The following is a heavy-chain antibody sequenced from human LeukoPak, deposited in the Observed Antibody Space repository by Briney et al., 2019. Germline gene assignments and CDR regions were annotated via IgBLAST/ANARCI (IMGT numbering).Heavy chain of an antibody. D-gene: IGHD3-10*01. Sequence: GSLRLSCAASGFTVSSNYMSWIRQPAGKGLEWIGRIYTSGSTNYNPSLKSRVTISVDTSKNQFSLKLSSVTAADTAVYYCARGITILWFGDPYAFDIWGQGTMVTVSS. CDR3: ARGITILWFGDPYAFDI. CDR1: GFTVSSNY. J-gene: IGHJ3*02. CDR2: IYTSGST. V-gene: IGHV4-4*07.